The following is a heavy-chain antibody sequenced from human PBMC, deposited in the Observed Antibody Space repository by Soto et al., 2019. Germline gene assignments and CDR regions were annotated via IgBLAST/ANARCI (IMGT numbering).Heavy chain of an antibody. CDR1: GYTFTGYY. Sequence: ASVKVSCKASGYTFTGYYMHWVRQAPGQGLEWMGWINPNSGGTNYAQKFQGWVTMTRDTSISTAYMELSRLRSDDTAVYYCRYVYYDFWSGYYRGPYYYYYGMDVWGQGTTVTVSS. D-gene: IGHD3-3*01. V-gene: IGHV1-2*04. CDR3: RYVYYDFWSGYYRGPYYYYYGMDV. J-gene: IGHJ6*02. CDR2: INPNSGGT.